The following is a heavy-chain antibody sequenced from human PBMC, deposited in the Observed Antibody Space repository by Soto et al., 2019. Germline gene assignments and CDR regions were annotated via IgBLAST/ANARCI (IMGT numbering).Heavy chain of an antibody. V-gene: IGHV1-46*01. Sequence: ASVKVSCTASGYTFTIYYMHWVRQAPGQGLEWMGIINPSGGSTSYAQKFQGRVTMTRDTATSPVYMELSSLRSEDTAVYDRGRSGGSGCVKDWGQGTLVTVYS. CDR2: INPSGGST. CDR3: GRSGGSGCVKD. D-gene: IGHD6-19*01. CDR1: GYTFTIYY. J-gene: IGHJ4*02.